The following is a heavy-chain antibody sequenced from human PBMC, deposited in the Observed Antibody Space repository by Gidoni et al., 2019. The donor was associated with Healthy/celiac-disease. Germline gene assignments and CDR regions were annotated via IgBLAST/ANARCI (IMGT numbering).Heavy chain of an antibody. J-gene: IGHJ4*02. CDR2: ISWNSGSI. V-gene: IGHV3-9*01. Sequence: EVQLVESGGGLVQPGRSLRLSCAASGLTFDDYAMHWVRQAPGKGLEWVSGISWNSGSIGYADSVKGRFTISRDNAKNSLYLQMNSLRAEDTALYYCAKDKVTYGSDFYYFDYWGQGTLVTVSS. CDR1: GLTFDDYA. D-gene: IGHD3-10*01. CDR3: AKDKVTYGSDFYYFDY.